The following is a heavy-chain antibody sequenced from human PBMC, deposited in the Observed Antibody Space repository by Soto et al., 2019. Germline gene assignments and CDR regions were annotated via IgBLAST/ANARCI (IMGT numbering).Heavy chain of an antibody. CDR3: AKDLFTMVRLFDS. Sequence: GGSLRLSCAASGFTFRNYAMNWVRQAPGKGREWVSSISGGGDSRKYVDSVKGRFTISRDNSKNTLYLQMNSLRAEDTAVYYCAKDLFTMVRLFDSWGQGTLVTVSS. J-gene: IGHJ4*02. CDR1: GFTFRNYA. V-gene: IGHV3-23*01. D-gene: IGHD3-10*01. CDR2: ISGGGDSR.